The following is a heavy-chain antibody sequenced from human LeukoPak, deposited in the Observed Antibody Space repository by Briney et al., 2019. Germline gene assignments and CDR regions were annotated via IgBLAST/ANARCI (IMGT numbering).Heavy chain of an antibody. V-gene: IGHV3-74*01. CDR2: INTDGSST. Sequence: GGSLRLSCAVSGFSFSSYWMHWVRQAPGKGLVWVSRINTDGSSTNYADSVKGRFTISRDNSKSTLFLQMNSLRVEDTAVYYCAKDPFAFRLGAFDSWGQGTMVTVSS. CDR3: AKDPFAFRLGAFDS. J-gene: IGHJ3*01. CDR1: GFSFSSYW. D-gene: IGHD3-16*01.